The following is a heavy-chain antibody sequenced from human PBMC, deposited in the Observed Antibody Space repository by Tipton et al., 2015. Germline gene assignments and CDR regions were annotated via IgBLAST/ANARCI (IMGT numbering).Heavy chain of an antibody. CDR2: TYYRSKWYN. CDR3: TRDPAYYYGMDV. J-gene: IGHJ6*02. V-gene: IGHV6-1*01. D-gene: IGHD6-25*01. CDR1: GDTVSSNTAA. Sequence: GLVKPSQTLSLTCAISGDTVSSNTAAWNWIRQSPSRGLEWLGRTYYRSKWYNDYAVSVKSRITVNPDTSKNQFSLQLNSVTPEDTAVYYCTRDPAYYYGMDVWGQGTTVTVSS.